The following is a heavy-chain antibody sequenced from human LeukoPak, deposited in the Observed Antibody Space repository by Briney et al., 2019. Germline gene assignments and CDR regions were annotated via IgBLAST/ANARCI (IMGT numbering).Heavy chain of an antibody. CDR3: AREVVEYSSSYWFDP. J-gene: IGHJ5*02. V-gene: IGHV4-4*07. Sequence: SETLSLTCTVSGGSISSYYWSWIRQPAGKGLEWIGRIYTSGSTNYNPSFKSRVTMSVDTSKNQFSLKLSSVTAADTAVYYCAREVVEYSSSYWFDPWGQGTLVTVSS. CDR1: GGSISSYY. D-gene: IGHD6-6*01. CDR2: IYTSGST.